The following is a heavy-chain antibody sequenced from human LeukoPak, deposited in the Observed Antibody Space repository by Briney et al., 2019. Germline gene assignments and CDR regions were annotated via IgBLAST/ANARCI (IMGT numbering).Heavy chain of an antibody. CDR3: ARLGVPAAIRVSNLYYYYMDV. V-gene: IGHV4-39*01. J-gene: IGHJ6*03. D-gene: IGHD2-2*02. CDR1: GGSISSSSYY. CDR2: IYYSGST. Sequence: SETLSLTCTVSGGSISSSSYYWGWIRQPPGKGLEWIGSIYYSGSTYYNPSLKSRVTISVDTSKNQFSLKLSSVTAADTAVYYCARLGVPAAIRVSNLYYYYMDVWGKGTTVTVSS.